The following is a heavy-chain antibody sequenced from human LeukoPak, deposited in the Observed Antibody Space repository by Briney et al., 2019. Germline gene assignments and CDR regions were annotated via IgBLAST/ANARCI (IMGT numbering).Heavy chain of an antibody. CDR3: ARDLGAYSSSSPSLY. CDR2: ISGSGSVI. V-gene: IGHV3-11*04. J-gene: IGHJ4*02. CDR1: GFTFSDYY. Sequence: PGGSLRLSCAASGFTFSDYYMTWIRQAPGKGLESVAYISGSGSVIVYADSVKGRFTISRDNAQNSLYLQMNSLRAEDTAVYYCARDLGAYSSSSPSLYWGQGTLVTVSS. D-gene: IGHD6-6*01.